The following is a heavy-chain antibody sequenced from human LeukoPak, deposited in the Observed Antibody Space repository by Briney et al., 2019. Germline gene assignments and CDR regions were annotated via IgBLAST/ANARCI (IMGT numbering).Heavy chain of an antibody. J-gene: IGHJ3*02. Sequence: GASVKVSCKASGYSFTGYYIHWVRQAPGQGLAWMGWINPYSGDTTYAQKFQGRLTLTRDTSISTAYMELSRLRSDDTAVYYCARNDGEQPIVLMVYAIGGWAFDIWGQGTMVTVSS. D-gene: IGHD2-8*01. CDR3: ARNDGEQPIVLMVYAIGGWAFDI. CDR2: INPYSGDT. V-gene: IGHV1-2*02. CDR1: GYSFTGYY.